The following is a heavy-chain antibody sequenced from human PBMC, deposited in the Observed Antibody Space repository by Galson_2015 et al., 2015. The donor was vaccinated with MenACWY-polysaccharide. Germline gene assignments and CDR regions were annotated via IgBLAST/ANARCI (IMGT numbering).Heavy chain of an antibody. V-gene: IGHV1-18*01. CDR1: GYSFTNYY. D-gene: IGHD3-10*01. Sequence: SVKVSCKASGYSFTNYYISWVRQAPGQGLEWMGYVSAHNGNTRYAQRLQGRIGMTTDASASTAYMELRSLTSDDTAIYYCARDRDGILWPPILNHWGQGTLVTVSS. CDR3: ARDRDGILWPPILNH. CDR2: VSAHNGNT. J-gene: IGHJ5*02.